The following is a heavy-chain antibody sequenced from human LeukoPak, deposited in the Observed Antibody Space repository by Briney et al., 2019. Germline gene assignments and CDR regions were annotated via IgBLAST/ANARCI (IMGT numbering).Heavy chain of an antibody. D-gene: IGHD6-13*01. Sequence: SETLSLTCTVSGGSISSSGYYWSWIRQPPGKGLEWIGSMYYSGSTYYNPSLQSRVTISVDTSKNQFSLKLSSVTAADTAVCYCARLGYSTRWYYFDYWGQGTLVTVSS. CDR2: MYYSGST. J-gene: IGHJ4*02. CDR3: ARLGYSTRWYYFDY. CDR1: GGSISSSGYY. V-gene: IGHV4-39*01.